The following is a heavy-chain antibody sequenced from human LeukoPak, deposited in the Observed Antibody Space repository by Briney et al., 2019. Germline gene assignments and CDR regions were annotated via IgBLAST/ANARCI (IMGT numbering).Heavy chain of an antibody. J-gene: IGHJ5*02. CDR1: GGSFSGYY. D-gene: IGHD1-1*01. CDR3: ARGTERASWFDP. V-gene: IGHV4-34*01. CDR2: INHSGST. Sequence: SETLSLTCAVYGGSFSGYYWSWIRQPPGKGLEWIGEINHSGSTYYNPSLKSRVSISVDRSKNQFSLRVTSVTAADTAVYYCARGTERASWFDPWGQGTLVTVSS.